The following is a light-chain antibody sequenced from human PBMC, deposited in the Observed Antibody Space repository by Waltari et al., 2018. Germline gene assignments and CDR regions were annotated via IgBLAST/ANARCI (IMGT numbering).Light chain of an antibody. CDR3: GTWDHSLHGVV. Sequence: QSVLTQPPSVSAAPGQKVTISCSGNSSNIGTDPVSWFQQRPGTVPKVVIYDNSERPPGIPDRFSGSKSGTSATLGITGLQTGDEACYYCGTWDHSLHGVVFGGGTELTVL. J-gene: IGLJ2*01. CDR1: SSNIGTDP. CDR2: DNS. V-gene: IGLV1-51*01.